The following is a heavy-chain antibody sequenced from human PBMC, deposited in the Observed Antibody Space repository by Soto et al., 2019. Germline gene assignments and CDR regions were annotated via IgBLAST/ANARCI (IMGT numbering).Heavy chain of an antibody. V-gene: IGHV1-18*01. J-gene: IGHJ5*02. D-gene: IGHD3-10*01. CDR1: GYTFTTYG. CDR2: INVYNGNT. Sequence: QVQLVQSGGEVKKPGASVKVSCKASGYTFTTYGISWVRQAPGQGLEWMGWINVYNGNTKYAQKLQGRVTMTTDTLTXTXFMELRGLISDDTAVYYCARGVGSGIYYNQYNWFDPWGQGTLVTVSS. CDR3: ARGVGSGIYYNQYNWFDP.